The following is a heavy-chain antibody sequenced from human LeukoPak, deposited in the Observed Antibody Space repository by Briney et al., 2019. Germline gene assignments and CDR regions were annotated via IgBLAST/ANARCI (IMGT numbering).Heavy chain of an antibody. V-gene: IGHV4-59*12. CDR1: GGSLSSDY. J-gene: IGHJ4*02. Sequence: SETLSLTCTVSGGSLSSDYWSWIRQPPGKGLEWIAYIHYNGRTNYNPSLKSRVTISLDTSKNQFSLKLTSVTAADTAVYYCARAHTSLCHGGDCPFFLDYWGQGTLVTVSS. CDR2: IHYNGRT. CDR3: ARAHTSLCHGGDCPFFLDY. D-gene: IGHD2-21*02.